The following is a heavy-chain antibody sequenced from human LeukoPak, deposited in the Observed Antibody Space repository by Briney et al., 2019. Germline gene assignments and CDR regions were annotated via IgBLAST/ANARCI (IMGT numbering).Heavy chain of an antibody. CDR2: ISGGGVST. V-gene: IGHV3-23*01. CDR3: AKGGHFSPFDP. J-gene: IGHJ5*02. Sequence: PGGSLRLSCTASGFTFSSAAMTWVRQAPGKGLEGVSTISGGGVSTYYPDSVKGRFTISRDNSQNTVYLQMNSLRAEDTAVYYCAKGGHFSPFDPWGQGTLVTVSS. D-gene: IGHD3-16*01. CDR1: GFTFSSAA.